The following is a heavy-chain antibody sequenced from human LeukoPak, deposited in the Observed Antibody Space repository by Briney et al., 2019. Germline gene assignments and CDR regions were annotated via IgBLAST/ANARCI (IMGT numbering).Heavy chain of an antibody. D-gene: IGHD3-9*01. J-gene: IGHJ3*02. Sequence: SETLSLTCTVSGGSISSYYWSWIRQPPGKGLEWIGYIYYSGSTNYNPSLKSRVTISVDTSKNQFSLKLSSVTAADTAVYYCARGRPVLRYFDWLPRAFDIWGQGTMVTVSS. CDR1: GGSISSYY. CDR2: IYYSGST. V-gene: IGHV4-59*12. CDR3: ARGRPVLRYFDWLPRAFDI.